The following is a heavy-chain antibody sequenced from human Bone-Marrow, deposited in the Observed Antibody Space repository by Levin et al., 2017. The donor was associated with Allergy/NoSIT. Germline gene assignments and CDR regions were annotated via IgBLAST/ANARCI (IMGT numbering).Heavy chain of an antibody. Sequence: PSETLSLNCTVSGGSITGYYWSWIRQPPGKGLEWIGYVYYSGSTSYKPSLQSRVSISVDTSRNQVSLKLTSVTTSDAAVYYCARGHRILIDYWGQGTLVTVSS. V-gene: IGHV4-59*01. J-gene: IGHJ4*02. CDR3: ARGHRILIDY. CDR2: VYYSGST. D-gene: IGHD3-9*01. CDR1: GGSITGYY.